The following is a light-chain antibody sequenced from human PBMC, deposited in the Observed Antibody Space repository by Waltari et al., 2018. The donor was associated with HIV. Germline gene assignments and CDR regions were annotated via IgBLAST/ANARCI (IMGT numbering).Light chain of an antibody. CDR2: DVT. J-gene: IGLJ2*01. CDR1: SSDVGGYNF. Sequence: QSALTQPASVSGSPGQSITISCAGTSSDVGGYNFVSWYQEYPGKAPKLVLYDVTKRPSGVSYRFSGSKSGNTASLTISGLQAEDEADYYCSSYTSSGTYVVFGGGTKLTVL. CDR3: SSYTSSGTYVV. V-gene: IGLV2-14*01.